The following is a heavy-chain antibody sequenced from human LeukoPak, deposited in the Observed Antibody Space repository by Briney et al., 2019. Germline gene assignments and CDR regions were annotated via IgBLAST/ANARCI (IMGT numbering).Heavy chain of an antibody. CDR2: IYTSGST. CDR1: GGSISSYY. Sequence: PSETLSLTCTVSGGSISSYYWSWIRQPAGKGLEWIGRIYTSGSTNYNPSLKSRVTISVDTSKTQFSLKLSSVPAADTAVYYCARFGDTAMVTSVWGQGTLVTVSS. D-gene: IGHD5-18*01. V-gene: IGHV4-4*07. CDR3: ARFGDTAMVTSV. J-gene: IGHJ4*02.